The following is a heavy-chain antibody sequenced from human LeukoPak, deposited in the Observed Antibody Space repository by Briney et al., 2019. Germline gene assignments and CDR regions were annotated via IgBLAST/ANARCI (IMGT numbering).Heavy chain of an antibody. J-gene: IGHJ4*02. CDR2: IKSDGSEK. V-gene: IGHV3-7*01. D-gene: IGHD5-24*01. Sequence: RGGSLRLSCVVSEFTFCINWMNWVRQAPGKGLEWVANIKSDGSEKYYADSVKGRFTISRDNAKNSLYLQVNSLKAEDTAVYYCASGSGWRQLYWGQGTLVTVSP. CDR3: ASGSGWRQLY. CDR1: EFTFCINW.